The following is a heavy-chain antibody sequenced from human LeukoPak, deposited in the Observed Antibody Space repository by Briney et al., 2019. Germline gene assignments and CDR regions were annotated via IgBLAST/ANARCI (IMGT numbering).Heavy chain of an antibody. Sequence: GGSLRLSCAASGFPLSTNYMSWVRQAPGKGLEWVGRIKSKTDCGTTDYAAPVKDRFTISRDDSKNTLYLQMSSLKTEDTAVYYCTTDEWAWGQGTLVTVSS. V-gene: IGHV3-15*01. D-gene: IGHD2-8*01. CDR2: IKSKTDCGTT. J-gene: IGHJ5*02. CDR3: TTDEWA. CDR1: GFPLSTNY.